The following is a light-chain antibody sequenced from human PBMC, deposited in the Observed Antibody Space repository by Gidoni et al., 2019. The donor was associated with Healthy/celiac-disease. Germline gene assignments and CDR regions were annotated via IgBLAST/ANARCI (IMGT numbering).Light chain of an antibody. J-gene: IGKJ2*01. Sequence: EIVMTQSPATLSVSPGERATLSCRASQSVSSNLAWYQQKPGQAPRLLIYGASTRATGIPARFSGSGSGTEFTLTISSLQSEYFAVYYCQQYNNWPPYTFXXXTKLEIK. CDR3: QQYNNWPPYT. CDR1: QSVSSN. V-gene: IGKV3-15*01. CDR2: GAS.